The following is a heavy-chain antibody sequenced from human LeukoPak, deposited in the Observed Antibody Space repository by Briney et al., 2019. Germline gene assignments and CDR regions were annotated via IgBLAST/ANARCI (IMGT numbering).Heavy chain of an antibody. J-gene: IGHJ5*01. CDR3: ASALYGDDDS. D-gene: IGHD4-17*01. CDR2: IIPIFGTA. Sequence: GASVKVSCKASGGTFSSYAISWVRQAPGQGLEWMGGIIPIFGTANYAQKFQGRVTITADDSTSTAYMELSGLRSEDTAVYYCASALYGDDDSWGQGTLVTVSS. V-gene: IGHV1-69*13. CDR1: GGTFSSYA.